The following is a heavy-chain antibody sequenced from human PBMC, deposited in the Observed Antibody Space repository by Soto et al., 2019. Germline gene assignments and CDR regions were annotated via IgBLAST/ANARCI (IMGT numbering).Heavy chain of an antibody. J-gene: IGHJ6*02. CDR1: GFTFSSYS. V-gene: IGHV3-48*02. Sequence: XESLKLSCAASGFTFSSYSMNWVRQAPGKGLEWVSYISSSSSTIYYADSVKGRFTISRDNAKNSLYLQMNSLRDEDTAVYYCARDLWSGYYSGYYYYYYGMDVWGQGTTVTVSS. D-gene: IGHD3-3*01. CDR2: ISSSSSTI. CDR3: ARDLWSGYYSGYYYYYYGMDV.